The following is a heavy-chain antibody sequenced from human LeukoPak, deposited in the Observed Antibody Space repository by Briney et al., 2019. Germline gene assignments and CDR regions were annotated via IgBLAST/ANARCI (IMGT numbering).Heavy chain of an antibody. CDR2: FDPEDGET. CDR3: ATGGLSVGATAIDY. V-gene: IGHV1-24*01. Sequence: ASVKVSCKVSGYTLTELSMHWVRQAPGRGLGWMGGFDPEDGETIYAQKFQGRVTMTEDTSTDTAYMELSSLRSEDTAVYYCATGGLSVGATAIDYWGQGTLVTVSS. CDR1: GYTLTELS. J-gene: IGHJ4*02. D-gene: IGHD1-26*01.